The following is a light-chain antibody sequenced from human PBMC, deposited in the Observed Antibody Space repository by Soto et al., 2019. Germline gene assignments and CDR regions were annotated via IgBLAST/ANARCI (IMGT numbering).Light chain of an antibody. CDR3: QQYNNWPPDRT. CDR1: QSISSW. Sequence: DIQMTQSPSTLSASVGDRVTITCRASQSISSWLAWYQQKPGKAPKLLIYKASSLESGVPSRFSGSGSGTEFTLTISSLQPDDFATYYCQQYNNWPPDRTFGQGTKVEIK. V-gene: IGKV1-5*03. J-gene: IGKJ1*01. CDR2: KAS.